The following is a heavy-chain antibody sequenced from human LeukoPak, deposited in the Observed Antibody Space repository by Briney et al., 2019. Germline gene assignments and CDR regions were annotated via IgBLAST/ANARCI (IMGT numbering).Heavy chain of an antibody. CDR3: ARLPTVTFFDY. CDR2: IYYDGST. Sequence: SETLSLTCTVSGGSISSSDYYWGWIRQPPGKGLEWIGSIYYDGSTYYSPSLKSRVTISVDTSKNQFSLKLSSVTAADTAVYYCARLPTVTFFDYWGQGTLVTVSS. CDR1: GGSISSSDYY. V-gene: IGHV4-39*01. D-gene: IGHD4-17*01. J-gene: IGHJ4*02.